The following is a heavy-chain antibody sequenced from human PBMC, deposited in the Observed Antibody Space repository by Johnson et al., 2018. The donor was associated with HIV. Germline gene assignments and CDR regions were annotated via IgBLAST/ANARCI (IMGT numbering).Heavy chain of an antibody. Sequence: MLLVESGGGLVQPGGSLRLSCAASGFTVSSNYMSWVRQAPGKGLEWVSVIYSGGSTYYADSVKGRFTISRDTAENLLYLQMHSLRVEDTAVYYCARERRTDYDYYAFDIWGQGTMVTVSS. CDR1: GFTVSSNY. J-gene: IGHJ3*02. CDR2: IYSGGST. D-gene: IGHD4-17*01. CDR3: ARERRTDYDYYAFDI. V-gene: IGHV3-66*01.